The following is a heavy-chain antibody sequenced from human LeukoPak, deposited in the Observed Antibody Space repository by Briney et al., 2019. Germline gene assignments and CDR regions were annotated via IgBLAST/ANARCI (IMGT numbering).Heavy chain of an antibody. J-gene: IGHJ4*02. Sequence: SETLSLTRTVSGGSISSSSYYWGWIRQPPGKGLEWIGSIYYSGSTYYNPSLKSRVTISVDTSKNQFSLKLSSVTAADTAVYYCARDQSGSYYSRLDYWGQGTLVTVSS. V-gene: IGHV4-39*01. D-gene: IGHD1-26*01. CDR2: IYYSGST. CDR3: ARDQSGSYYSRLDY. CDR1: GGSISSSSYY.